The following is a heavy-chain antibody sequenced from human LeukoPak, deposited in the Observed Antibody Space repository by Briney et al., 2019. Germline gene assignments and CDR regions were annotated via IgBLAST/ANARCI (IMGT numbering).Heavy chain of an antibody. J-gene: IGHJ4*02. V-gene: IGHV4-4*02. CDR1: GGSISNTNW. CDR2: ISLTGRT. D-gene: IGHD1-26*01. CDR3: SKDSGAFTPFGY. Sequence: SETLSLTCGVSGGSISNTNWWSWVRQPPRQGLEWIGEISLTGRTHNNPSPERPVTVSLSKSKDHLSLNLNSVTAADTAVYYCSKDSGAFTPFGYCGQGILVTV.